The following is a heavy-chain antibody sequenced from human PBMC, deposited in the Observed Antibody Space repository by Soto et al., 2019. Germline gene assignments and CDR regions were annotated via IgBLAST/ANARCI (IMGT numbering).Heavy chain of an antibody. CDR2: IYPGDAET. CDR1: GYSFTRYW. J-gene: IGHJ4*02. D-gene: IGHD3-10*01. CDR3: ARGYGFSNDGSYFDY. Sequence: PGESLKISCKGSGYSFTRYWVAWVRQMPGRGLEWMGIIYPGDAETRYSPSFQGQVTISADRSINTAYLQWSSLKASDTAMYYCARGYGFSNDGSYFDYWGQGTLVTVSS. V-gene: IGHV5-51*01.